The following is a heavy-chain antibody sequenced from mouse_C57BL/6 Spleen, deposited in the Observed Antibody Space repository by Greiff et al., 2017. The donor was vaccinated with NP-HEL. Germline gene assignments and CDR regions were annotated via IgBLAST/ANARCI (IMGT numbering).Heavy chain of an antibody. CDR1: GFTFSSYA. CDR3: TRERYYGSSPYFDY. CDR2: ISSGGAYI. V-gene: IGHV5-9-1*02. D-gene: IGHD1-1*01. J-gene: IGHJ2*01. Sequence: EVQVVESGEGLVKPGGSLKLSCAASGFTFSSYAMSWVRQTPEKRLEWVAYISSGGAYIYYADTVKGRFTISRDNARNTLYLQMSSLKSEDTAMYYCTRERYYGSSPYFDYWGQGTTLTVSS.